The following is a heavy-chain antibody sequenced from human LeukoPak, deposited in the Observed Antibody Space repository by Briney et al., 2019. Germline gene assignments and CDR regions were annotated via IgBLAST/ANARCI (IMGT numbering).Heavy chain of an antibody. D-gene: IGHD3-3*01. V-gene: IGHV3-7*01. CDR1: GFTFSTYL. J-gene: IGHJ4*02. Sequence: GGSLRLSCAASGFTFSTYLMSWVRQAPGKGLEWVANIKQDGSEKYYVDSVKGRFTISRDNAKNSLYLQMNSLRAEDTAVYYCAREGYDFWSGYSFCFDYWGQGTLVTVSS. CDR2: IKQDGSEK. CDR3: AREGYDFWSGYSFCFDY.